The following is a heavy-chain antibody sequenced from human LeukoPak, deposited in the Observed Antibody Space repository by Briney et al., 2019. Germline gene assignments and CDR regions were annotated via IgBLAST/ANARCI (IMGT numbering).Heavy chain of an antibody. J-gene: IGHJ4*02. D-gene: IGHD3-3*01. CDR2: INHSGST. Sequence: MTSETLSLTCAVYGGSFSGYYWSWIRQPPGKGLEWIGEINHSGSTNYNPSLKSRVTISVDTSKNQFSLKLSSVTAADTAVYYCARDPAKFWSGHDYWGQGTLVTVSS. CDR3: ARDPAKFWSGHDY. V-gene: IGHV4-34*01. CDR1: GGSFSGYY.